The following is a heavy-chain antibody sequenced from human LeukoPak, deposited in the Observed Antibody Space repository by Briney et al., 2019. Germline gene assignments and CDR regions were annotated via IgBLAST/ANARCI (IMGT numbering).Heavy chain of an antibody. J-gene: IGHJ4*02. D-gene: IGHD6-13*01. CDR1: GFTFSSYG. CDR3: AKGTEQLAIFDY. Sequence: GRSLRLSCAASGFTFSSYGMHWVRQAPGKGLEWVAVIWYDGSNKYYADSVKGRFTISRDNSKNTLYLQMNSLRAEDTAVYYCAKGTEQLAIFDYWGQGTLVTVSS. CDR2: IWYDGSNK. V-gene: IGHV3-33*06.